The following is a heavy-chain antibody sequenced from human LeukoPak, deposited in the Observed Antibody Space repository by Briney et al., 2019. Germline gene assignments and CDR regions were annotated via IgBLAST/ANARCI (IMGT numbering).Heavy chain of an antibody. CDR3: TTREIVVEPAATSLVRGVLWRSDF. CDR1: GDTLTELS. J-gene: IGHJ4*01. Sequence: ASVKVSCKVSGDTLTELSMHWVRQAPAKGLEWMGGFDLKEGERVYAQNFQGRFTMTEDTSSGTAYMELNSLRSEDTAVYYCTTREIVVEPAATSLVRGVLWRSDFWGHGTLVTVSS. V-gene: IGHV1-24*01. D-gene: IGHD3-10*01. CDR2: FDLKEGER.